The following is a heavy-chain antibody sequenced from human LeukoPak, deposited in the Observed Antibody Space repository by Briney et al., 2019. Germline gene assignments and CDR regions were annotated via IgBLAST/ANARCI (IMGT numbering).Heavy chain of an antibody. V-gene: IGHV4-34*01. CDR1: GGSFSGYY. Sequence: SETLSLTCAVYGGSFSGYYWSWIRQPPGKGLEWIGEINHGGSTNYNPSLKSRVTISVDTSKNQFSLKLSSVTAADTAVYYCARGGAQPAAIGRESYYYGMDVWGQGTTVTVSS. J-gene: IGHJ6*02. CDR2: INHGGST. D-gene: IGHD2-2*01. CDR3: ARGGAQPAAIGRESYYYGMDV.